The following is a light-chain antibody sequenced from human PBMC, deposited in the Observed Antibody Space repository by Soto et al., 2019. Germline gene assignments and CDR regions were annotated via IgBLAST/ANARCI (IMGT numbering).Light chain of an antibody. J-gene: IGKJ1*01. CDR3: QQYVIWT. CDR2: GTS. CDR1: QTISSNY. Sequence: DIVLTQSPGTLSVSPGERATLSCRTSQTISSNYLAWYQQKPGQPPSLLIYGTSSRATGIPDRFSGRGSGTDFTLTISGLEPEDSAIYYCQQYVIWTFGQGTKLEIK. V-gene: IGKV3-20*01.